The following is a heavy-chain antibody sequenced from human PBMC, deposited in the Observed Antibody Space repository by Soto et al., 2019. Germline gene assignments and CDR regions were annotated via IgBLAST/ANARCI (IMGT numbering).Heavy chain of an antibody. CDR2: ISGYKGNT. D-gene: IGHD2-2*01. CDR1: GGTFSSYA. Sequence: ASVKISCKGAGGTFSSYAITWVGQAPGQGLEWMGWISGYKGNTNYAQKFQGRITMTTDTSTSTAYMELRSLRSDDTAMYYCARGGGYCSSTTCAYLDNWGQGTLVTVSS. CDR3: ARGGGYCSSTTCAYLDN. V-gene: IGHV1-18*01. J-gene: IGHJ4*02.